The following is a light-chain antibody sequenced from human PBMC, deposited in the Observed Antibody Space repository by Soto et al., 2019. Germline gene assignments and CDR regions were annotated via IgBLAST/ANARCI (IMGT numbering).Light chain of an antibody. CDR3: SSYTSTSTLYV. J-gene: IGLJ1*01. CDR2: EVS. V-gene: IGLV2-18*02. Sequence: QSALTQPPSVSGSPGQSVTISCSGTIDDVTAYYRVSWYQQTPGTAPKLVISEVSNRPSGISGRFSGSKSGNAASLTISGLQAEDEATYYCSSYTSTSTLYVFGPGTKLTVL. CDR1: IDDVTAYYR.